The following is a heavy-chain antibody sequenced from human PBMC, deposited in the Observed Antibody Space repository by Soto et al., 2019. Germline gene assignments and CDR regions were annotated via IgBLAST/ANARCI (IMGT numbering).Heavy chain of an antibody. CDR2: IYDSGSS. Sequence: PSETLSLTCTVSGGSINSVVYYWSWIRQHPGKGLEWIGFIYDSGSSNYNPSLKSRITMSVDTSKNQFSLELSSVTAADTAVYYCARADFGENYYFDLWGRGSLVTVSS. CDR3: ARADFGENYYFDL. CDR1: GGSINSVVYY. D-gene: IGHD4-17*01. J-gene: IGHJ2*01. V-gene: IGHV4-31*03.